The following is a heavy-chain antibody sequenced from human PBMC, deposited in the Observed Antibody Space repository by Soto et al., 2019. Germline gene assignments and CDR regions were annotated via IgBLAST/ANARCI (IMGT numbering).Heavy chain of an antibody. V-gene: IGHV1-69*02. CDR1: GGTFNSDT. J-gene: IGHJ5*01. D-gene: IGHD3-16*01. Sequence: QVQLVQSGAEVKEPGSSVKVSCKASGGTFNSDTINWVRQAPGQGLEWMGRINSILGISNYAQKFQGRIASTADKSTNSGYMELSSLGSEDTAVYYCARGPVRGMGGDSWGQGTLVTVSS. CDR3: ARGPVRGMGGDS. CDR2: INSILGIS.